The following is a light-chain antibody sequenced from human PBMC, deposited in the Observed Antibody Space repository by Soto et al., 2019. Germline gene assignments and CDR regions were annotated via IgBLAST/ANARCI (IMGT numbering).Light chain of an antibody. CDR3: QQYFYCTLTWT. CDR1: QSIRTN. V-gene: IGKV3-15*01. Sequence: EIELTQSPATLSVSAGGTVTLSCRASQSIRTNVAWYQQIPGQAPRLLVYGASTRSTGVPARFSGSGSGIEFTLTISSLPSEDSAFYYCQQYFYCTLTWTFGPGTKVQIK. J-gene: IGKJ1*01. CDR2: GAS.